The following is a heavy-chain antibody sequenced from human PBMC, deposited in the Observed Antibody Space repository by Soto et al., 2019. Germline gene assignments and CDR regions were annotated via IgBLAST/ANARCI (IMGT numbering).Heavy chain of an antibody. J-gene: IGHJ6*02. V-gene: IGHV3-30*18. CDR3: AKDRAYSAFDSRYYYHGIDV. CDR2: ISYDGNNN. CDR1: GFTFSSYG. Sequence: PGGSLRLSCAASGFTFSSYGMHWVRQAPGKGLEWVAVISYDGNNNYYVDSVRGRFTISRDNSKNTLYLQLNSPRPEDTAVYYCAKDRAYSAFDSRYYYHGIDVCGQGTTVTVSS. D-gene: IGHD5-12*01.